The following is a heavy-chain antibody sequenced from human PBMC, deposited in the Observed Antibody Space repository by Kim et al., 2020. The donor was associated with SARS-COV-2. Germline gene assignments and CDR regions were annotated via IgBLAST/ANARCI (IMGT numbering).Heavy chain of an antibody. V-gene: IGHV3-15*01. CDR3: TTDRRQLWFPFDY. J-gene: IGHJ4*02. CDR2: IKSKTDGGTT. Sequence: GGSLRLSCAASGFTFSNAWMSWVRQAPGKGLEWVGRIKSKTDGGTTDYAAPVKGRFTISRDDSKNTLYLQMNSLKTEDTAVYYCTTDRRQLWFPFDYWGQGTLVTVSS. CDR1: GFTFSNAW. D-gene: IGHD5-18*01.